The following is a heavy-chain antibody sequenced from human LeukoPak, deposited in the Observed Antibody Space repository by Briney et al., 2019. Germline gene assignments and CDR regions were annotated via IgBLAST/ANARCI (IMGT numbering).Heavy chain of an antibody. Sequence: SVKVSCKASGGTFNSNSITWVRQAPGHGLEWVGRIIPILGVTRIAERFQDRITLSADKSSNTAYMELRGLTSEDRALYFCAKGPATVGTYPFDSWGQGTLVAVSS. D-gene: IGHD1-7*01. V-gene: IGHV1-69*04. J-gene: IGHJ4*02. CDR2: IIPILGVT. CDR1: GGTFNSNS. CDR3: AKGPATVGTYPFDS.